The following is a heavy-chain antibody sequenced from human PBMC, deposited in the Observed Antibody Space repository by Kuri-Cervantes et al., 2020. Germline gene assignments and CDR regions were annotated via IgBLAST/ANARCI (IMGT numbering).Heavy chain of an antibody. Sequence: GGSLRLSCQGSGYSFTNYWIGWVRQMPGKGLEWMGLIYPGDSDVKYSPSFQGQVTISADKSISTAYLQWSSLQASDNAVYYCARTNIELYFDLWGRGTLVTVSS. CDR1: GYSFTNYW. D-gene: IGHD2/OR15-2a*01. V-gene: IGHV5-51*01. CDR3: ARTNIELYFDL. CDR2: IYPGDSDV. J-gene: IGHJ2*01.